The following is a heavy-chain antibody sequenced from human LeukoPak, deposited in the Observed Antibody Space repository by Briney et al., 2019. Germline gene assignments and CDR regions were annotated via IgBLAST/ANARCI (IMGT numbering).Heavy chain of an antibody. D-gene: IGHD1-1*01. CDR1: GYTFTGYY. J-gene: IGHJ4*02. V-gene: IGHV1-2*02. CDR2: INPNSGGT. Sequence: ASVKVSCKASGYTFTGYYMHWVRQAPGQGLEWMGWINPNSGGTNYAQKFQGRVTMTGDPSTRTVYMELSSLTSDDTAVYYCARGTTDAYWGQGTPVTVSS. CDR3: ARGTTDAY.